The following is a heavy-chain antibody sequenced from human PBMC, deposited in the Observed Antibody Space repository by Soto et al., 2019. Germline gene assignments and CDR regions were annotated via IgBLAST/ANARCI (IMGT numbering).Heavy chain of an antibody. V-gene: IGHV4-39*01. CDR1: GDSISSRSYY. CDR2: IFYSGRS. CDR3: ARAPPKYDILNGYYYYGMDV. Sequence: SETLSLTCTVSGDSISSRSYYWGWIRQPPGKGLEWIGTIFYSGRSYYNPSLKSRVTISVDTSKDQFSLKLSSVTAADTAVYYCARAPPKYDILNGYYYYGMDVLGQGTTVT. D-gene: IGHD3-9*01. J-gene: IGHJ6*02.